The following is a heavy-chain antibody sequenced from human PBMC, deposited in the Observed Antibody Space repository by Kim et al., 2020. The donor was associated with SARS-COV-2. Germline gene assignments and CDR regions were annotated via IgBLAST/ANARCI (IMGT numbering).Heavy chain of an antibody. CDR1: GYSFTTYW. V-gene: IGHV5-51*01. Sequence: GESLKISCEGSGYSFTTYWIGWVRQMPGKGLEWMGIVYPGDSDFKYSPSFQGQVTISADKSFRTAYLQWSSLKASDTAMYYCASGRYSTFFEHWGQGTLGTVSS. D-gene: IGHD3-16*01. CDR3: ASGRYSTFFEH. CDR2: VYPGDSDF. J-gene: IGHJ1*01.